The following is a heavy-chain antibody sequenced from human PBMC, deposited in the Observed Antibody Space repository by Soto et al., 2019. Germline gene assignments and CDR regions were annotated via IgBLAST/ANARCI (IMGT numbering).Heavy chain of an antibody. V-gene: IGHV1-46*01. CDR1: GNSFTTYY. Sequence: VASVKVSCKASGNSFTTYYMHWVRQAPGQGLEWMGIVNPSGGRTTYAQKFQGRVTMTRDTSTSTFHMELSSLTSEDTAVYYCAGLYHYDSSGYYDYWGQGTLVTVSS. CDR2: VNPSGGRT. CDR3: AGLYHYDSSGYYDY. D-gene: IGHD3-22*01. J-gene: IGHJ4*02.